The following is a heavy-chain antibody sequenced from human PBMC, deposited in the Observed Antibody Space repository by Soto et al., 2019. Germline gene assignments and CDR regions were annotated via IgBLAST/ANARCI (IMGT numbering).Heavy chain of an antibody. D-gene: IGHD3-16*01. Sequence: QVQLVQSGDEVRKPGSSVKVSCKASGYIFVNYGIAWVRQAPGQGLEWMGWISPYNGNTHYASKVQGRLTMTTDISTSTAYMDLGSLISDATAVYNCAMVDNYVTPTPQDVWGQGTTVTVSS. CDR1: GYIFVNYG. CDR2: ISPYNGNT. CDR3: AMVDNYVTPTPQDV. V-gene: IGHV1-18*01. J-gene: IGHJ6*02.